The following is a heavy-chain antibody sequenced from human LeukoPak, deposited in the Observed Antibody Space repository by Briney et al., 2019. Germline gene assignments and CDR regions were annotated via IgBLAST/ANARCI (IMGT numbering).Heavy chain of an antibody. CDR1: GFTFSSYG. CDR3: ARVSGGSSGWYFASTDY. D-gene: IGHD6-19*01. V-gene: IGHV3-30*19. J-gene: IGHJ4*02. CDR2: ISYDGSNK. Sequence: GGSLRLSCAASGFTFSSYGMHWVRQAPGKGLEWVAVISYDGSNKYYADSVKGRFTISRDNSKNTVDLQMNSLRAEDTAVYYCARVSGGSSGWYFASTDYWGQGTLVTVTS.